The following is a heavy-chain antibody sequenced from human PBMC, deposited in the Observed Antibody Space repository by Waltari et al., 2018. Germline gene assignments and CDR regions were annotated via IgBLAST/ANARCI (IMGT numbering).Heavy chain of an antibody. V-gene: IGHV3-73*01. D-gene: IGHD4-4*01. CDR2: IRSKPNNYAT. CDR1: GFTFSGST. Sequence: EVQVVESGGGLVQPGGSLKLSCATSGFTFSGSTIHWVHQTSGKGLEWIGRIRSKPNNYATRYTASVEGRFTISRDDSENTAYLQMSSLMTEDTAVYYCTGGAVIGTDFWGQGTLVTVSS. CDR3: TGGAVIGTDF. J-gene: IGHJ4*02.